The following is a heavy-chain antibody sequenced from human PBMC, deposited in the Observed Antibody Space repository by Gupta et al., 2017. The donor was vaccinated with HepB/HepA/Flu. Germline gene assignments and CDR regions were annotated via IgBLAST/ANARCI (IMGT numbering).Heavy chain of an antibody. CDR1: GFTFSSYW. CDR3: ARDGDFDYGGNSGAFDI. D-gene: IGHD4-23*01. J-gene: IGHJ3*02. Sequence: EVQLVESGGGLVQPGGSLRLSCAASGFTFSSYWMSWVRQAPGKGLEGVANIKQDGSEKYYVDSVKVRFTISRDNAKNSLYLQMNSLRAEDTAVYYCARDGDFDYGGNSGAFDIWGQGTMVTVSS. CDR2: IKQDGSEK. V-gene: IGHV3-7*01.